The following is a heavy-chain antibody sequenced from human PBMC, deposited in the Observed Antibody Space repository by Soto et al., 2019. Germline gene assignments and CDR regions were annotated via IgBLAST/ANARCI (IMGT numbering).Heavy chain of an antibody. V-gene: IGHV3-11*06. J-gene: IGHJ4*02. D-gene: IGHD4-17*01. CDR3: ARDSGYGDYALFDY. CDR1: GFPFSDYY. CDR2: ISSSSYT. Sequence: PGGSLRLSCSASGFPFSDYYMSWIRQAPGKGLEWVSYISSSSYTNYADSVKGRFTISRDNAKNSLYLQMNSLRAEDTAVYYCARDSGYGDYALFDYWGQGTLVPVSS.